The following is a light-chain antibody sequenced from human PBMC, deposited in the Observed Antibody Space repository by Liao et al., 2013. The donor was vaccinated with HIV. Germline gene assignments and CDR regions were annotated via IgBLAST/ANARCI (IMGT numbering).Light chain of an antibody. Sequence: SYELTQPPSVSVSPGQTASITCSGDKLGDKYACWYQQKPGQSPVLLIYKDTERPSGIPGRFSGSSSGTKVTLTISGVQAEDEADYYCQSADSSGAYPTFGGGTKLTVL. V-gene: IGLV3-25*03. CDR1: KLGDKY. CDR3: QSADSSGAYPT. J-gene: IGLJ2*01. CDR2: KDT.